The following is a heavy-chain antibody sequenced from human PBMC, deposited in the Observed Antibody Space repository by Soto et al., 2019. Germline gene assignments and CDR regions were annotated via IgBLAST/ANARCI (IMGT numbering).Heavy chain of an antibody. J-gene: IGHJ5*02. D-gene: IGHD3-10*01. CDR3: ARAGYYYGSGSFHLFDP. Sequence: QVQLVQSGAEVKKPGASVKVSCKASGYTLNNYYMQWVRQAPGQGLEWMGIINPSGGTTTYAQKVQGRVTMTRDTSTSTLYMDLSSLTSEDTAVYYCARAGYYYGSGSFHLFDPWGQGSPITVSS. CDR2: INPSGGTT. V-gene: IGHV1-46*02. CDR1: GYTLNNYY.